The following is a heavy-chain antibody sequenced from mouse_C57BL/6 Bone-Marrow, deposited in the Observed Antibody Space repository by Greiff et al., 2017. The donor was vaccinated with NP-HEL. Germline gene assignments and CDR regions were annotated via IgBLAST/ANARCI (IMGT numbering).Heavy chain of an antibody. CDR3: ARKELRYAMDY. V-gene: IGHV1-19*01. Sequence: EVQLQQSGPVLVKPGASVKMSCKASGYTFTDYYMNWVKQSHGKSLEWIGVINPYNGGTSYNQKFKGQATLTVDKSSSTAYMELNSLTSEDAAVYYCARKELRYAMDYWGQGTSVTVSS. CDR1: GYTFTDYY. D-gene: IGHD1-1*01. CDR2: INPYNGGT. J-gene: IGHJ4*01.